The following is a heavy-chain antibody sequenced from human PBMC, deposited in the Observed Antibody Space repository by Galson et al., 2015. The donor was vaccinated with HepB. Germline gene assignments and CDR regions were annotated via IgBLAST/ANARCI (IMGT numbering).Heavy chain of an antibody. CDR1: GFTFRIYA. CDR3: ASLIVASTTHLAFDV. D-gene: IGHD2-21*01. CDR2: ISSNGGST. Sequence: SLRLSCAASGFTFRIYAMHWVRQAPGKGLEYVSGISSNGGSTFYANSVKGRFTMSRDNSKNTLYLQMGSLRPEDMAVYYCASLIVASTTHLAFDVWGQGTMVTVSS. J-gene: IGHJ3*01. V-gene: IGHV3-64*01.